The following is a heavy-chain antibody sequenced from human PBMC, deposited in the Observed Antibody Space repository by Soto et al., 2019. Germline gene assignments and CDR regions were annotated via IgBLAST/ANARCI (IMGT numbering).Heavy chain of an antibody. V-gene: IGHV4-31*03. CDR2: VYYSGST. D-gene: IGHD3-10*02. CDR1: GGSISSGEYY. J-gene: IGHJ4*02. Sequence: PSETLSLTCTVSGGSISSGEYYWNLIRQHPGKGPEWIGYVYYSGSTYYKPSLKSRMSISLDKSKNQFSLKLNSMTAADTAVYYCARGRNTMLPHDFDYWGQGALVTVSS. CDR3: ARGRNTMLPHDFDY.